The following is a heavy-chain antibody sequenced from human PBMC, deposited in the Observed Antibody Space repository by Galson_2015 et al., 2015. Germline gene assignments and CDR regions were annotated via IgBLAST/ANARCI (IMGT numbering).Heavy chain of an antibody. V-gene: IGHV3-23*01. D-gene: IGHD3-22*01. J-gene: IGHJ5*02. CDR3: ANYYFDSSNCPSPPRFDP. CDR2: IDGSGGST. Sequence: SLRLSCAASGFSFNSYAMTWIRQAPGNGLEWVSGIDGSGGSTIYADSVKGRFTVSRDNSKNTLYLQMNSLRVEDTAVYYCANYYFDSSNCPSPPRFDPWGQGALVTVSS. CDR1: GFSFNSYA.